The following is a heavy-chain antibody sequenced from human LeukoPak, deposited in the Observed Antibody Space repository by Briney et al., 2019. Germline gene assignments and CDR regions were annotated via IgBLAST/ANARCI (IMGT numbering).Heavy chain of an antibody. CDR2: IIPIFGTA. D-gene: IGHD4-11*01. CDR1: GGTFISYA. V-gene: IGHV1-69*13. J-gene: IGHJ6*03. Sequence: GASVKVSCKASGGTFISYAISWVRQAPGQGLEWMGGIIPIFGTANYAQKFRGRVTITADESTSTAYMELSSLRSEDTAVYYCARWGHDYSKSGGGGYYYYYMDVWGKGTTVTVSS. CDR3: ARWGHDYSKSGGGGYYYYYMDV.